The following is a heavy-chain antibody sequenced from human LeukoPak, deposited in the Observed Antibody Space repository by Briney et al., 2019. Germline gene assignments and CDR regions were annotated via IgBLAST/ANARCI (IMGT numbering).Heavy chain of an antibody. CDR3: AKGGAQKTFRWGMDS. V-gene: IGHV3-30*18. CDR1: GFAFSNYY. J-gene: IGHJ4*02. Sequence: QAGGSLRLSCAAPGFAFSNYYMHWVRQAPGKGLEWVALISNDGGIKYYGDSLRGRFTPSRDNSESLLYLQMNSLRPEDTALYYYAKGGAQKTFRWGMDSWGQGARVTASS. D-gene: IGHD2/OR15-2a*01. CDR2: ISNDGGIK.